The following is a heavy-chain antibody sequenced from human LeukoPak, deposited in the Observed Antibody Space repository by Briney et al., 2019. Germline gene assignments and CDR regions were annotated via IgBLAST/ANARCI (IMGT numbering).Heavy chain of an antibody. J-gene: IGHJ6*01. CDR3: ASYLTSIPSGMDV. Sequence: GSLRLSCAASGFTFSSYWMHWLRQEPRKGLVWVSRISTDGSSRSYADSVKGRFTISRDNGKNTLYLQMNSLRAEDTAVYYCASYLTSIPSGMDVWGQGATDPVSS. CDR1: GFTFSSYW. CDR2: ISTDGSSR. D-gene: IGHD2/OR15-2a*01. V-gene: IGHV3-74*01.